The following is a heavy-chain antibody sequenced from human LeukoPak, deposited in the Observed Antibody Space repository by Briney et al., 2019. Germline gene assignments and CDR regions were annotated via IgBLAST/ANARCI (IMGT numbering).Heavy chain of an antibody. D-gene: IGHD6-19*01. V-gene: IGHV1-8*01. J-gene: IGHJ5*02. CDR3: ARGGMFSTGWYDRWLDP. CDR2: MNPNSGNT. CDR1: GYTFTSYD. Sequence: ASVKVSCKASGYTFTSYDINWVRQATGQGLEWMGWMNPNSGNTGYAQKFQGRVTMTRNTSISTAYMELSSLRSEDTAVYYCARGGMFSTGWYDRWLDPWGQGTLVTVSS.